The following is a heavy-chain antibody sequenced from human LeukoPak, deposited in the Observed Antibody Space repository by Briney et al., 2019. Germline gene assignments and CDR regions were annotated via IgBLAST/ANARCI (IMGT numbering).Heavy chain of an antibody. V-gene: IGHV1-46*01. CDR2: INPSGGST. D-gene: IGHD6-19*01. J-gene: IGHJ1*01. CDR1: GYTFTSYY. CDR3: ASGGWLLYFQH. Sequence: ASVKVSCKASGYTFTSYYMHWVRQAPGQGLEWMGIINPSGGSTSYAQKFQGRVAMTRDTSTSTVYMELSSLRSEDTAVYYCASGGWLLYFQHWGQGTLVTVSS.